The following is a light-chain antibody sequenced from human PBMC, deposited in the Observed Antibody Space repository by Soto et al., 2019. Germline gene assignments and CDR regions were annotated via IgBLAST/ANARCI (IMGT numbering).Light chain of an antibody. J-gene: IGKJ1*01. CDR1: QTVSSNS. V-gene: IGKV3-20*01. CDR3: QLYGSSART. Sequence: EIVLTQSPGTLSLSPGERATLSCGASQTVSSNSLAWYHQKPGQAPRLLIYGASSRATGIPDRFSGSGSGTDFTLTISRLEPEDFAVYYCQLYGSSARTFGQGTKVEIK. CDR2: GAS.